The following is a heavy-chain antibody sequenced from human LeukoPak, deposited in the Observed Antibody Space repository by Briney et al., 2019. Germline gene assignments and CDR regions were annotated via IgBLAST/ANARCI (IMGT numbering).Heavy chain of an antibody. J-gene: IGHJ4*02. Sequence: PGGSLRLSCAASGFTFSSYWMSWVRQAPGKGLEWVANITQDGSEKYYVDSVKGRFIISRDNAKNSLYLQMNSLRVEDTAVYYCARGGLRLLEWLSPFDYWGQGTLVTVSS. CDR2: ITQDGSEK. V-gene: IGHV3-7*01. CDR1: GFTFSSYW. D-gene: IGHD3-3*01. CDR3: ARGGLRLLEWLSPFDY.